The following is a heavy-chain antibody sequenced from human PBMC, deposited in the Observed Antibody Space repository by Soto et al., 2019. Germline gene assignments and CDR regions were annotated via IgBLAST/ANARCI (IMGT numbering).Heavy chain of an antibody. V-gene: IGHV1-2*04. D-gene: IGHD6-13*01. CDR2: INPKSGGT. CDR1: EYTFTGYY. Sequence: ASVKVSCKASEYTFTGYYIHWMRQAPGQGLEWMGWINPKSGGTNYAQKFQGWITMTRDTSISTAYMEFSTLRSDDTAVYYCARDDTQQLVWFDYWGQGTLVTVYS. CDR3: ARDDTQQLVWFDY. J-gene: IGHJ4*02.